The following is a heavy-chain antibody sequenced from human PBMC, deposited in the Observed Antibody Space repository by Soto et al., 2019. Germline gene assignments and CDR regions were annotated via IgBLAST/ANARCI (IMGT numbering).Heavy chain of an antibody. Sequence: QVELQESGPGLVKPSETLSLTCKVSGGSFSSHYWSWIRQPPGGGMERIGYVFYTGRTNYNPSLGSRVLIPVDTSKTQFSLKLRSVTAADTAVYYCARQDGYYYYMDVWGKGTTVTVSS. CDR1: GGSFSSHY. V-gene: IGHV4-59*08. CDR3: ARQDGYYYYMDV. CDR2: VFYTGRT. J-gene: IGHJ6*03.